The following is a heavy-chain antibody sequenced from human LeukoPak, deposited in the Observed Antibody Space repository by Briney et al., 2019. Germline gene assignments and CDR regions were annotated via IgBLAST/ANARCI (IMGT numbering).Heavy chain of an antibody. CDR2: ISYDGSNK. CDR3: ARATSPAYYDFWSGYYGLTAANYGMDV. V-gene: IGHV3-30-3*01. J-gene: IGHJ6*02. D-gene: IGHD3-3*01. CDR1: GFTFSSYA. Sequence: QPGGSLRLSCAASGFTFSSYAMHWVRQAPGKGLEWVAVISYDGSNKYYADSVKGRFTISRDNSKNTLYLQMNSLRAEDTAVYYCARATSPAYYDFWSGYYGLTAANYGMDVWGQGTTVTVSS.